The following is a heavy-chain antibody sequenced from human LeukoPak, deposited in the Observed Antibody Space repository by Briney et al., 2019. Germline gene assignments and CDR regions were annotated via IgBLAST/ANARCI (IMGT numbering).Heavy chain of an antibody. D-gene: IGHD2-2*01. Sequence: GGSLRLSCAASGFTFSSYGMHWVRQAPGKGLEWVAVISYDGSNKYYADSVKGRFTISRDNSKNTLYLQMNSLRAEDTAVYYCARNQDRYCSSTSCYQLGYWGQGTLVTVSS. CDR3: ARNQDRYCSSTSCYQLGY. J-gene: IGHJ4*02. CDR1: GFTFSSYG. CDR2: ISYDGSNK. V-gene: IGHV3-30*03.